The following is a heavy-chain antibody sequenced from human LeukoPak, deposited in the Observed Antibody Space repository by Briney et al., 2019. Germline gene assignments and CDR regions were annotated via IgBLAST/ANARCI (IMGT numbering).Heavy chain of an antibody. CDR1: GFTFSSYA. D-gene: IGHD3-10*01. CDR3: ARVYGSGSYYDY. J-gene: IGHJ4*02. Sequence: GGSLRLSCAASGFTFSSYAMHWVRQAPGKGLEWVAVISYDGSNKYYADSVKGRFTISRDNSKNTLYLQMNSLRAEDTAVYYCARVYGSGSYYDYWGQGTLVTVSS. CDR2: ISYDGSNK. V-gene: IGHV3-30-3*01.